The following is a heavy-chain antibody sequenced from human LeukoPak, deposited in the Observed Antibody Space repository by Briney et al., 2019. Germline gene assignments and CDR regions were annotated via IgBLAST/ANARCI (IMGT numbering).Heavy chain of an antibody. V-gene: IGHV3-23*01. D-gene: IGHD6-19*01. Sequence: PGGSLRLSCAASGFTFSSYEMNWVRQAPGKGLEWVSAISGSGGSTYYADSVKGRFTISRDNSKNTLYLQMNSLRAEDTAVYYCAKDPGGSGWYLNWGQGTLVTVSS. CDR3: AKDPGGSGWYLN. CDR2: ISGSGGST. J-gene: IGHJ4*02. CDR1: GFTFSSYE.